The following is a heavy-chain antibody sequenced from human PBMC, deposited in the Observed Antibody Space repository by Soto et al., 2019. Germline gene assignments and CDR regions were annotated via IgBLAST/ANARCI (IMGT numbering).Heavy chain of an antibody. J-gene: IGHJ4*02. D-gene: IGHD2-15*01. CDR1: GGSFSGYY. CDR3: ARTQGGGSCYSK. Sequence: QVQLQQWGAGLLKPSETLSLTCAVYGGSFSGYYWSWIRQPPGKGLEWIGEINQSGSTNYNPSLKSRVTISVDTSKNQFSLKLSSVTAADTAVYYCARTQGGGSCYSKWGQGTLVTVSS. V-gene: IGHV4-34*01. CDR2: INQSGST.